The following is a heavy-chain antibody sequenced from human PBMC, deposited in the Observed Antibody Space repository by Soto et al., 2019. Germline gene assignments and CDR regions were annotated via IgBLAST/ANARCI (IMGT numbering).Heavy chain of an antibody. CDR2: IYYSGST. CDR3: ARAPSYCISTSCYGYYYGMDV. D-gene: IGHD2-2*01. CDR1: GGSVSSGSYY. J-gene: IGHJ6*02. V-gene: IGHV4-61*01. Sequence: SETLSLTCTVSGGSVSSGSYYWSWIRQPPGKGLEWIGYIYYSGSTNYNPSLKSRVTISVDTSKNQFSLKLSSVTAADTAVYYCARAPSYCISTSCYGYYYGMDVWGQGTTVTVSS.